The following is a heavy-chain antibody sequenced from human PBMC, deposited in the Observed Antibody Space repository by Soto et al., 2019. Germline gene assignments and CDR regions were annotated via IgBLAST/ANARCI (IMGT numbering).Heavy chain of an antibody. V-gene: IGHV4-34*01. CDR2: INHSGST. CDR1: GGSFSGYY. J-gene: IGHJ5*02. CDR3: ARRPVWFDP. Sequence: KASETLSLTCAVYGGSFSGYYWSWIRQPPGKGLEWIGEINHSGSTNYNPSLKSRVTISVDTSKNQFSLKLSSVTAADTAVYYCARRPVWFDPWGQGTLVTVSS.